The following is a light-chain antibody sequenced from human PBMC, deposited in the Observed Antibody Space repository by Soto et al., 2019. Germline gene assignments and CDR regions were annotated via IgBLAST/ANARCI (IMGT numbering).Light chain of an antibody. Sequence: SYEPTQPPSVSVSPGQTASITCSGDTLGTKYACWYQQKPGQSPVLVIYQDTKRPSGIPERFAGSNSGNTATLTISGTQAMDEADYYCQAWDRSTVVFGGGTKLTVL. CDR3: QAWDRSTVV. J-gene: IGLJ2*01. V-gene: IGLV3-1*01. CDR2: QDT. CDR1: TLGTKY.